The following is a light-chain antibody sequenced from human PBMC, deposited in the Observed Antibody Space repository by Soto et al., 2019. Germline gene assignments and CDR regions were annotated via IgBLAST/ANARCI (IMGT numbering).Light chain of an antibody. CDR1: SSDVGAYNY. CDR2: EVN. V-gene: IGLV2-8*01. Sequence: QSALTQPPSASGSPGQSVAISCAGTSSDVGAYNYVSWYQQHPGKAPKLMICEVNKRPSGVPDRFSGSKSGNTASLTVSGLQAEDEADYYCSSFAASPVFGGGTKVTVL. CDR3: SSFAASPV. J-gene: IGLJ3*02.